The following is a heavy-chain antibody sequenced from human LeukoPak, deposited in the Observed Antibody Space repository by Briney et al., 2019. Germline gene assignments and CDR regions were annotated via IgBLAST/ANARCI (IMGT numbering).Heavy chain of an antibody. J-gene: IGHJ3*02. Sequence: SETLSLTCAVSGGSVTRGGYSWSWIRQHPGKGLEWIGYIYYSGSTYYNPSLKSRVTISVDTSKNQFSLKLSSVTAADTAVYYCARDRDDYNAFDIWGQGTMVTVSS. V-gene: IGHV4-31*11. D-gene: IGHD5-24*01. CDR2: IYYSGST. CDR1: GGSVTRGGYS. CDR3: ARDRDDYNAFDI.